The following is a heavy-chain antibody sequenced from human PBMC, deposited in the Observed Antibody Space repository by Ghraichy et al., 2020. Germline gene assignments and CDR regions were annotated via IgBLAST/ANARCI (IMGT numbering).Heavy chain of an antibody. D-gene: IGHD6-19*01. CDR1: GGSISSYY. Sequence: ESLNISCTVSGGSISSYYWSWIRQPAGKGLEWIGRIYTSGSTNYNPSLKSRVTMSVDTSKNQFSLKLSSVTAADTAVYYCAREEKTRLGYSSGWYGYWGQGTLVTVSS. V-gene: IGHV4-4*07. CDR3: AREEKTRLGYSSGWYGY. J-gene: IGHJ4*02. CDR2: IYTSGST.